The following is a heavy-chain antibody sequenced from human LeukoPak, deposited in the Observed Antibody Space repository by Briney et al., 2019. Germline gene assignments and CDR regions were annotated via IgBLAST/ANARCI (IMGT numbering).Heavy chain of an antibody. CDR1: GVSISSYY. V-gene: IGHV4-59*01. CDR3: ARSNGGVWFGELSASDI. Sequence: AETLSLTCTVSGVSISSYYLSWVRQPPGKGLEWVGYIYYSGSTNYNPSLKSRVTISVDTSKNQFPLKLSSVTAADTAVYYCARSNGGVWFGELSASDIWGQGTMVTVSS. J-gene: IGHJ3*02. D-gene: IGHD3-10*01. CDR2: IYYSGST.